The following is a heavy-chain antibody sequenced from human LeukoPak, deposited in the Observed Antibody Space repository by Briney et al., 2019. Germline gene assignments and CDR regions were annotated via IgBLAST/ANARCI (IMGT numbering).Heavy chain of an antibody. CDR1: GYRFTSYW. CDR3: ARLGGPFYDSMDY. J-gene: IGHJ4*02. Sequence: GESLKISCKGSGYRFTSYWIDWVRQMPGKGLEWMGIVYPGDSDTRYSPSSQGQVTISADKSISTAYLQWSSLKASDTAMYYCARLGGPFYDSMDYWGQGTLVTVSS. D-gene: IGHD3-22*01. CDR2: VYPGDSDT. V-gene: IGHV5-51*01.